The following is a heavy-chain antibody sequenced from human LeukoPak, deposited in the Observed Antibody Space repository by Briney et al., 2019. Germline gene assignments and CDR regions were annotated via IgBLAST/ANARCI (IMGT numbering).Heavy chain of an antibody. J-gene: IGHJ4*02. V-gene: IGHV3-7*01. CDR1: GFTFITYL. CDR3: ATDRDNSDWQKRFDS. CDR2: INQDAREI. Sequence: GGSLRPSCSASGFTFITYLMNWYRQAPGKGLEWVGNINQDAREINYVDSVRGRFTISRDNAKKSLHLQMNSLRAEDTAVYYCATDRDNSDWQKRFDSWGQGTLVTVSS. D-gene: IGHD2-21*02.